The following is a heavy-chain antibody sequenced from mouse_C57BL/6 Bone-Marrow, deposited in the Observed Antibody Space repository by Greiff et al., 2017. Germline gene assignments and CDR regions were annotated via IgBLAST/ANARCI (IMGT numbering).Heavy chain of an antibody. V-gene: IGHV1-26*01. CDR2: INPNNGGT. CDR1: GYTFTDYY. CDR3: ARVGYFYYAMDY. J-gene: IGHJ4*01. Sequence: EVKLMESGPELVKPGASVKISCKASGYTFTDYYMNWVKQSHGKSLEWIGDINPNNGGTSYNQKFKGKATLTVDKSSSTAYMELRSLTSEDSAVYYCARVGYFYYAMDYWGQGTSVTVSS. D-gene: IGHD2-3*01.